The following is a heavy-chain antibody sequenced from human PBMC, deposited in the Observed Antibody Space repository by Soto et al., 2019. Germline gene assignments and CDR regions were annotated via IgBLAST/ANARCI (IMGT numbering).Heavy chain of an antibody. CDR1: GYTFTSYG. J-gene: IGHJ5*02. V-gene: IGHV1-18*01. D-gene: IGHD4-17*01. CDR2: ISAYNGNT. Sequence: ASVKVSCKASGYTFTSYGISWVRQAPGQGLEWMGWISAYNGNTNYAQNLQGRVTMTTDTSTSTAYMELRSLRSDDTAVYYCARGVKYGAYSRWFDPWGQGTLVTVSS. CDR3: ARGVKYGAYSRWFDP.